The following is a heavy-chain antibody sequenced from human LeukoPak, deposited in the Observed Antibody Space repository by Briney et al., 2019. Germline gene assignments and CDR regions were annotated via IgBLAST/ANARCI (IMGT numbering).Heavy chain of an antibody. D-gene: IGHD6-13*01. CDR3: ARWPRGATAAYFDY. CDR2: IQPGDSGT. J-gene: IGHJ4*02. CDR1: GYSFTNYW. V-gene: IGHV5-51*01. Sequence: GESLKTSCKGSGYSFTNYWIGWVRQMPGKGLEWMGIIQPGDSGTRYSPSFQGQVTISADKSISTANLQWSSLKASDTAMYYCARWPRGATAAYFDYWGRGTLVTVSS.